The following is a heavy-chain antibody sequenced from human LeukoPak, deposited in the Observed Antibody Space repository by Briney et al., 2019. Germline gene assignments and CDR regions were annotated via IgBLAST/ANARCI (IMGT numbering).Heavy chain of an antibody. V-gene: IGHV4-34*01. CDR3: ARRLYYGSGIYDY. CDR1: GGSFSVYY. Sequence: SETLSLTCAVYGGSFSVYYWSWIRQPPGKGLEWIGEINHSGSPNYSPSLKSRVTISVDTYKNQFSLKVSSVTAADTAVYYCARRLYYGSGIYDYWGQGTLVTVSS. D-gene: IGHD3-10*01. J-gene: IGHJ4*02. CDR2: INHSGSP.